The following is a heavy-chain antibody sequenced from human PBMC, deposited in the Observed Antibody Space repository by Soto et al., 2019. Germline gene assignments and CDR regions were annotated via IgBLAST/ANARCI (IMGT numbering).Heavy chain of an antibody. CDR1: GFTFGDYI. V-gene: IGHV3-49*03. CDR2: IRSKASGGTT. CDR3: TRADRGVLPKGYYFAY. D-gene: IGHD3-10*01. J-gene: IGHJ4*01. Sequence: GGSLRLSCTASGFTFGDYIMSWFRQAPGKGLEWVGFIRSKASGGTTEYAASVKGRFTISRDDSESIASLQMDSLRTEDTAVYYCTRADRGVLPKGYYFAYWGQGTLVTVSS.